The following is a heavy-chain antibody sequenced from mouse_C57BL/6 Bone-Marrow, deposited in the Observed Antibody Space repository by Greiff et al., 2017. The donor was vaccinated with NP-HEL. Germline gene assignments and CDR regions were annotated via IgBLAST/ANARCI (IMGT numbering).Heavy chain of an antibody. V-gene: IGHV5-4*01. CDR3: ARETAQATDY. J-gene: IGHJ2*01. CDR2: ISDGGSYT. CDR1: GFTFSSYA. Sequence: EVKLMESGGGLVKPGGSLKLSCAASGFTFSSYAMSWVRQTPEKRLEWVATISDGGSYTYYPDNVKGRFTISRDNAKNNLYLQMSHLKSEDTAMYYCARETAQATDYWGQGTTLTVSS. D-gene: IGHD3-2*02.